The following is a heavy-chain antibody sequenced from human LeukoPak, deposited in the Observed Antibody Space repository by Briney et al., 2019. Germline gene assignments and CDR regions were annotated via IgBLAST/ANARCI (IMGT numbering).Heavy chain of an antibody. CDR2: FDPEDGES. CDR3: ATGHCNTSSCYYYYMDL. J-gene: IGHJ6*03. Sequence: ASVKVSCKVSGYTLRELSIHWVRQAPAKGLQWMGVFDPEDGESIIAQKFQGRLTMTEDTSTDTAYMELSSLTSEDTAMYYCATGHCNTSSCYYYYMDLWGKGTTVTVSS. CDR1: GYTLRELS. D-gene: IGHD2/OR15-2a*01. V-gene: IGHV1-24*01.